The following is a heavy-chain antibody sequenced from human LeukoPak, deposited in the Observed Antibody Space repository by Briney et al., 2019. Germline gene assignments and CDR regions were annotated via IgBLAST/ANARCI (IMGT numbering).Heavy chain of an antibody. V-gene: IGHV3-73*01. J-gene: IGHJ4*02. D-gene: IGHD3-22*01. CDR3: ARDPAPAYYYDSSGYSY. CDR2: IRSKANSYAT. Sequence: PGGSLRLSCAAFGFTFSGSAMHWVRQASGKGLEWVGRIRSKANSYATAYAASVKGRFTISRDDSKNTAYLQMNSLRAEDTALYYCARDPAPAYYYDSSGYSYWGQGTLVTVSS. CDR1: GFTFSGSA.